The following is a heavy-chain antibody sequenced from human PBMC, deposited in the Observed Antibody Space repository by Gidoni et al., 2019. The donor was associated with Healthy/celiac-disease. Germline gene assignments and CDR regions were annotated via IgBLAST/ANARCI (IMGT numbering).Heavy chain of an antibody. CDR2: ISYDGSNK. J-gene: IGHJ3*02. V-gene: IGHV3-30*03. Sequence: QVQLVESGGGVVQPGRSLRLSCAASGLTFSSYGMHWVRQAPGKGLEWVAVISYDGSNKYYADSVKGRFTISRDNSKNTLYLQMNSLRAEDTAVYYCATVAGGALSGAFDIWGQGTMVTVSS. CDR1: GLTFSSYG. CDR3: ATVAGGALSGAFDI. D-gene: IGHD6-19*01.